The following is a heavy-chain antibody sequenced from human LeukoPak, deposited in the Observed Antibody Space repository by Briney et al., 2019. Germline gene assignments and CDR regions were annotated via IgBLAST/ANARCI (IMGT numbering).Heavy chain of an antibody. CDR2: IYHSGST. D-gene: IGHD4-17*01. CDR3: ARDYGDHGHNWFDP. J-gene: IGHJ5*02. Sequence: SGTLSLTCSISGASISSSNWWSWVRQPPGKGLEWIGEIYHSGSTNYNPSLKSRVTISVDKSKNQFSLKLSSVTAADTAVYYCARDYGDHGHNWFDPWGQGTLVTVSS. V-gene: IGHV4-4*02. CDR1: GASISSSNW.